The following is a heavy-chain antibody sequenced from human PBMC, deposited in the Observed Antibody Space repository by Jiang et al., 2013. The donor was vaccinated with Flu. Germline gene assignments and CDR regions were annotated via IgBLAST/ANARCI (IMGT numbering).Heavy chain of an antibody. J-gene: IGHJ5*02. D-gene: IGHD1-26*01. CDR2: IYYSGST. Sequence: GSGLVKPSETLSLTCTVSGGSISSSSYYWGWIRQPPGKGLEWIGSIYYSGSTYYNPSLKSRVTISVDTSKNQFSLKLSSVTAADTAVYYCARPLTKNVGAITYNWFDPVGPGNPGPPSP. V-gene: IGHV4-39*01. CDR1: GGSISSSSYY. CDR3: ARPLTKNVGAITYNWFDP.